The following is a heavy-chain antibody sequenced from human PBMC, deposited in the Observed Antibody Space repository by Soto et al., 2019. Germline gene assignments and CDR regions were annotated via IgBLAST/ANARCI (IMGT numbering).Heavy chain of an antibody. CDR1: GFVFTSYS. D-gene: IGHD1-26*01. V-gene: IGHV3-48*02. Sequence: EVQLVESGGGLVQPGGSLRLSCAASGFVFTSYSMNWVRQAPGKGLEWLSYIRIDSNHIGYADSVRGRFTISSDIAKNSLYLQMNSLRDEDTAVYYCARDLSYAFDYWGQGTLVNVSS. CDR2: IRIDSNHI. CDR3: ARDLSYAFDY. J-gene: IGHJ4*02.